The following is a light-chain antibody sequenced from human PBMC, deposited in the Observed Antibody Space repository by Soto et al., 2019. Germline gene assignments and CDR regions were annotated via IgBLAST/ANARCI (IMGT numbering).Light chain of an antibody. CDR2: EKN. V-gene: IGLV1-44*01. CDR3: AAWDDSLSGFYV. CDR1: TSNIGTNG. Sequence: QPLLTQPPSASGTPGQGVTISCSGTTSNIGTNGVSWYQQFPGEPPKLLISEKNPRPSGVPERFSASKSGTSASLAISGLQSEDEADYYCAAWDDSLSGFYVFGTGTKVTVL. J-gene: IGLJ1*01.